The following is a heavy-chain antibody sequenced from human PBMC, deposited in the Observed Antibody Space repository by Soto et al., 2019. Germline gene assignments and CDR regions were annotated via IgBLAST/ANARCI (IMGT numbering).Heavy chain of an antibody. CDR2: ISTIYNYI. D-gene: IGHD2-21*02. CDR3: ARGRDHAFDI. Sequence: GGSLRLSCAASEFSFTPSTMNWVRQAPGKGLEWVSAISTIYNYIYYADSVKGRFTISRDNAKNSLYLQMNSLRAEDTAVYYCARGRDHAFDIWGQGTMVTVSS. J-gene: IGHJ3*02. V-gene: IGHV3-21*06. CDR1: EFSFTPST.